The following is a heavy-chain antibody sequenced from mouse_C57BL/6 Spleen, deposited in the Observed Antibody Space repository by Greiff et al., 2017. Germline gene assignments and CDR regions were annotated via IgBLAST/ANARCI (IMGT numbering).Heavy chain of an antibody. CDR2: ISSGSSTL. D-gene: IGHD1-1*01. CDR1: GFTFSDYG. J-gene: IGHJ4*01. CDR3: ARGGYYGSSLYAMDY. V-gene: IGHV5-17*01. Sequence: EVKLVESGGGLVKPGGSLKLSCAASGFTFSDYGMHWVRQAPAKGLEWVAYISSGSSTLYYADTVKGRFTISSDNAKNTLFLQMTSLMSEDTAMYYCARGGYYGSSLYAMDYWGQGTSVTVSS.